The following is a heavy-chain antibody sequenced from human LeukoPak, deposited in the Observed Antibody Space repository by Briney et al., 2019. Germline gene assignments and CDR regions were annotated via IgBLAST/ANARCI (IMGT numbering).Heavy chain of an antibody. CDR1: GGSISSYY. Sequence: SETLSLTCTVSGGSISSYYWSWIRQPPGKGLEWIGYIYYSGSTSYNPSLKSRVTISVDTSKNRFSLKLSSVTAADTAVYYCARDHYDSSGYLHYFYYMDVWGKGTTVTVSS. CDR2: IYYSGST. D-gene: IGHD3-22*01. V-gene: IGHV4-59*01. CDR3: ARDHYDSSGYLHYFYYMDV. J-gene: IGHJ6*03.